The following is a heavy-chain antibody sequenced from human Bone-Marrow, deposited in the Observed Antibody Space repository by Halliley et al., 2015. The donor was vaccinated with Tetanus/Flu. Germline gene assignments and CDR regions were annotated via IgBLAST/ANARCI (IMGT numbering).Heavy chain of an antibody. J-gene: IGHJ4*02. Sequence: LVKPTQTLALTCTFSGFSLSTSGMCVSWIRQPPGKALEWLALISWEDDKYYNTSLRTRLAISKDTSKNQVVLKMTNMDPVDTATYYCVRTQGDYGEYWYFFDHWGQGTLVTVSS. D-gene: IGHD4-17*01. CDR3: VRTQGDYGEYWYFFDH. V-gene: IGHV2-70*01. CDR1: GFSLSTSGMC. CDR2: ISWEDDK.